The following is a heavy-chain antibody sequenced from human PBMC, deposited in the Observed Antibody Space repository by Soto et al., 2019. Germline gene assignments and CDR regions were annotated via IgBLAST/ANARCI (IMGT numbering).Heavy chain of an antibody. J-gene: IGHJ5*02. CDR1: GYTFTSYD. V-gene: IGHV1-8*01. CDR3: ARERTRGFDP. CDR2: MNPNSGNT. Sequence: QVQLVQSGAEVKKPGASVKVSCKASGYTFTSYDINWVRQATGQGLEWMGWMNPNSGNTAYAQKCLGRVTMTRNTSTSTAYVELSTLRSKDTAVYYCARERTRGFDPWGQGTLVTVSS.